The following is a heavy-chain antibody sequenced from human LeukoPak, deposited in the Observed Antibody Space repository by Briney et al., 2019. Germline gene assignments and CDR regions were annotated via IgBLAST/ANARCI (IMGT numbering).Heavy chain of an antibody. Sequence: PSETLSLTCAVYGGSFSGYYWSWIRQPPEKGLEWIGEINHSGGTNYNPSLKSRVTISVDTSKNQFSLKLSSVTAADTAVYYCARDSSGYPTYWGQGTLVTVSS. CDR1: GGSFSGYY. J-gene: IGHJ4*02. CDR3: ARDSSGYPTY. V-gene: IGHV4-34*01. D-gene: IGHD3-22*01. CDR2: INHSGGT.